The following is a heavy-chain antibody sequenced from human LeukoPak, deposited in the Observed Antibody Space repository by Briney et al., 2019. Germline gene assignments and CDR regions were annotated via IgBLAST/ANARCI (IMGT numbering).Heavy chain of an antibody. CDR1: GITFSSDE. V-gene: IGHV3-30*18. J-gene: IGHJ4*02. D-gene: IGHD3-10*01. Sequence: GGSMRLSCAASGITFSSDEMHWVRQAPDKGLQWVGIISSDGYRTDYPDSVRGRFTISRDNFKNTVDLQMISVTAEDTAMYFCAKGLGTGSVLARPLHYWGQGTLVTVSS. CDR3: AKGLGTGSVLARPLHY. CDR2: ISSDGYRT.